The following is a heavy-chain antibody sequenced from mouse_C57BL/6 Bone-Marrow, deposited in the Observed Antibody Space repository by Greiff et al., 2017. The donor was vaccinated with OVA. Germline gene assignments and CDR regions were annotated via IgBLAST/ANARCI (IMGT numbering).Heavy chain of an antibody. CDR2: SRNKANDYTT. J-gene: IGHJ1*03. V-gene: IGHV7-1*01. Sequence: EVKVVESGGGLVQSGRSLRLSCATSGFTFSDFYMEWVRQAPGKGLEWIAASRNKANDYTTEYSASVKGRFIVSRDTSQSILYLQMNALRAEDTAIYYCARDDYYWYFEVWGTGTTVTVSS. CDR1: GFTFSDFY. CDR3: ARDDYYWYFEV.